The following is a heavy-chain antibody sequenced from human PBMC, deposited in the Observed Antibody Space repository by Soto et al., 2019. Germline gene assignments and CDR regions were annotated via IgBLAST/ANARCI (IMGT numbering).Heavy chain of an antibody. D-gene: IGHD6-19*01. J-gene: IGHJ4*02. CDR1: GFTVSSNY. Sequence: PGGSLRLSCAASGFTVSSNYMSWVRQAPGKGLEWVSVIYSGGSTYYADSVKGRFTISGHNSKNTLYLQMNSLRAEDTAVYYCARVVDRGIAVHYLDYWGQGTLVTVSS. V-gene: IGHV3-53*04. CDR2: IYSGGST. CDR3: ARVVDRGIAVHYLDY.